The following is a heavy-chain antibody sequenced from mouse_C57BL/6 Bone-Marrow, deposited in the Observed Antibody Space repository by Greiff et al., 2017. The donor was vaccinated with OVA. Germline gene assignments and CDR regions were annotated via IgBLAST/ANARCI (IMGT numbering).Heavy chain of an antibody. CDR3: ARDGYPYARDY. V-gene: IGHV8-8*01. CDR1: GFSLSTFGMG. D-gene: IGHD2-3*01. J-gene: IGHJ4*01. Sequence: VKLVESGPGLLQPSQTLSLTCSFSGFSLSTFGMGVGWLRQPSGKGLVWLAHIWWDDDKYYNPALKSRLIISKDTSKNQVFLKIANVDTADTATYDCARDGYPYARDYWGQGTAVTVSS. CDR2: IWWDDDK.